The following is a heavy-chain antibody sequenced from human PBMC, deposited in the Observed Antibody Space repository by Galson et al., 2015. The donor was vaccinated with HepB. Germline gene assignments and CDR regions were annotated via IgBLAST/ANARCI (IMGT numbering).Heavy chain of an antibody. CDR1: GYTFTGYY. V-gene: IGHV1-2*02. D-gene: IGHD3-22*01. CDR3: ARRIEGYYDSSVLDAFDI. CDR2: INPNSGGT. Sequence: SVKVSCKASGYTFTGYYMHWVRQAPGQGLEWMGWINPNSGGTNYAQKFQGRVTMTRDTSISTAYMELSRLRSDDTAVYYCARRIEGYYDSSVLDAFDIWGQGTMVTVSS. J-gene: IGHJ3*02.